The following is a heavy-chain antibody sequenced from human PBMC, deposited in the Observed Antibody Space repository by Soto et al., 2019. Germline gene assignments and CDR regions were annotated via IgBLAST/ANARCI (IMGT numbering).Heavy chain of an antibody. V-gene: IGHV1-3*01. Sequence: ASVKVSCKASGYTFTSYAMHWVRQAPGQRLEWMGWINAGNGNTKYSQKFQGRVTITRDTSASTAYMELSSLRSEDTAVYYCERSGPFRGYSYGYFAYWGQGTLVTV. CDR2: INAGNGNT. CDR3: ERSGPFRGYSYGYFAY. CDR1: GYTFTSYA. D-gene: IGHD5-18*01. J-gene: IGHJ4*02.